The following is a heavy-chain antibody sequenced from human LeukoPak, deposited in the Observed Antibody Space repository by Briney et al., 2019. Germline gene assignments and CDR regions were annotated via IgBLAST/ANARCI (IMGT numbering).Heavy chain of an antibody. J-gene: IGHJ4*02. CDR2: IYYSGST. CDR1: GGSIRSYY. D-gene: IGHD3-22*01. Sequence: PSETLSLTCAVSGGSIRSYYWSWIRQPPGKGLEWIGSIYYSGSTNYNPSLKSRVTISLDTSKNQFSLRLSAVTAADTAVYYCARHDSSGYKYWGQGTLVTVSS. V-gene: IGHV4-59*01. CDR3: ARHDSSGYKY.